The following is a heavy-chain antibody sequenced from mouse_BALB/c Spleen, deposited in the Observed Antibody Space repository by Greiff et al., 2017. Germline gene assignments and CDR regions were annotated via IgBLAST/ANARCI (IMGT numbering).Heavy chain of an antibody. V-gene: IGHV5-12-2*01. J-gene: IGHJ3*01. CDR3: ARDGSFAY. CDR2: ISNGGGST. Sequence: EVKLMESGGGLVQPGGSLKLSCAASGFTFSSYTMSWVRQTPEKRLEWVAYISNGGGSTYYPDTVKGRFTISRDNAKNTLYLQMSSLKSEDTAMYYCARDGSFAYWGQGTLVTVSA. CDR1: GFTFSSYT.